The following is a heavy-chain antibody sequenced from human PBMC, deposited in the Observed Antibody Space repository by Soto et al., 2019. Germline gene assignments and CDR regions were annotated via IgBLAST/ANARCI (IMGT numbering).Heavy chain of an antibody. Sequence: SETLSLTCAVSGGSISSGGYSWSWIRQPPGKGLEWMGYVYHSGSTYYNPSLKSRVTVSVDGSKNQFSLKLSSVTAADTAVYYCARDGVYCSSSSCQDFYYYGMDVWGQGTTVTVS. CDR1: GGSISSGGYS. J-gene: IGHJ6*02. CDR3: ARDGVYCSSSSCQDFYYYGMDV. D-gene: IGHD2-2*01. CDR2: VYHSGST. V-gene: IGHV4-30-2*01.